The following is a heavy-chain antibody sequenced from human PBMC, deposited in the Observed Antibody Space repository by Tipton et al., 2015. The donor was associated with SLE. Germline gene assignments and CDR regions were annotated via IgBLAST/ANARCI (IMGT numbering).Heavy chain of an antibody. CDR3: ARGRGSYGGYYYYYYMDV. D-gene: IGHD5-18*01. CDR2: ISYSETT. Sequence: LRLSCTVSGGSISSHYWSWIRQPPGKGLEWIGYISYSETTNYNPSLKSRVTISVDTSKNQFSLKLSSVTAADTAVYYCARGRGSYGGYYYYYYMDVWGKGTTVTVSS. CDR1: GGSISSHY. V-gene: IGHV4-59*11. J-gene: IGHJ6*03.